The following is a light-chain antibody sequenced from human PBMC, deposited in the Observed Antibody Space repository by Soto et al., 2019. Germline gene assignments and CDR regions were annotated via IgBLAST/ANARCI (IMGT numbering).Light chain of an antibody. J-gene: IGLJ1*01. CDR2: DVN. CDR1: SSDVGGYNY. V-gene: IGLV2-14*03. CDR3: SSYTSSSTLYV. Sequence: QSALTQPASVSGSPGQSITISCIGSSSDVGGYNYVSWFQQHPGKAPKLMIYDVNTRPSGVSDRFSGSKSGNTGSLTISGLQTEDEADYYCSSYTSSSTLYVFGTGTKLTVL.